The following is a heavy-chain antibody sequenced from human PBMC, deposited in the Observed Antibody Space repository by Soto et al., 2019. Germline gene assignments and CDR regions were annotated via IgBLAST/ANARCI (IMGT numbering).Heavy chain of an antibody. CDR1: GGSISSYY. CDR3: ASVMITFGGVIGYFDY. Sequence: SLTCTVSGGSISSYYWSWIRQPPGKGLEWIGYIYYSGSTNYNPSLKSRVTISVDTSKNQFSLKLSSVTAADTAVYYCASVMITFGGVIGYFDYWGQGTLVTV. V-gene: IGHV4-59*01. J-gene: IGHJ4*02. CDR2: IYYSGST. D-gene: IGHD3-16*02.